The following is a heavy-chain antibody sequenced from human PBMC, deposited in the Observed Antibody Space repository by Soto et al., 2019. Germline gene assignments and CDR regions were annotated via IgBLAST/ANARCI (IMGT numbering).Heavy chain of an antibody. CDR3: TRLTTMVRGINDDLFDI. CDR2: INPSGGRT. J-gene: IGHJ3*02. CDR1: GYTFINYY. D-gene: IGHD3-10*01. V-gene: IGHV1-46*03. Sequence: QVHLVQSGAEVKQPGASVKVSCKASGYTFINYYMHWVRQAPGQGLEWVGVINPSGGRTSYAQRFQGRVTLTGDTSTSTIYMELSGLISEDTAVYYCTRLTTMVRGINDDLFDIWGQGTLVTVSS.